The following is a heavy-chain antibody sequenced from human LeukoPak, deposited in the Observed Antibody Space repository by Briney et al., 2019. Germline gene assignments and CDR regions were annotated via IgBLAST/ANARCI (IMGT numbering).Heavy chain of an antibody. CDR1: GGSISSYY. V-gene: IGHV4-59*01. CDR2: IYYSGST. CDR3: ARGAVEMATIWAFDI. D-gene: IGHD5-24*01. J-gene: IGHJ3*02. Sequence: PSETLSLTCPVSGGSISSYYWSWIRQPPGKGLEWIGYIYYSGSTNYNPSLKSRVTISVDTSKNQFSLKLSSVTAADTAVYYCARGAVEMATIWAFDIWGQGTTVTVSS.